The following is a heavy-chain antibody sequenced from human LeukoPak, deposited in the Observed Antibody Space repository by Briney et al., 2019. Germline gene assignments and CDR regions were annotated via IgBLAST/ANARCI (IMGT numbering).Heavy chain of an antibody. CDR2: IYYSGST. Sequence: SETLSPTCTVSGGSISSYYWSWIRQPPGKGLEWIGYIYYSGSTNYSPSLKSRVTISVDTSKNQFSLKLSSVTAADTAVYYCAREGDYYYYGMDVWGQGTTVTVSS. CDR1: GGSISSYY. CDR3: AREGDYYYYGMDV. J-gene: IGHJ6*02. V-gene: IGHV4-59*01.